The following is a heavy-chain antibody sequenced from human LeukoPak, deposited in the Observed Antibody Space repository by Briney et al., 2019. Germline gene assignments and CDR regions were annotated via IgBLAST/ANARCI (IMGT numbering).Heavy chain of an antibody. J-gene: IGHJ4*02. CDR2: MNPNSGNT. D-gene: IGHD3-16*02. CDR1: GYTFTGYY. CDR3: ARVEDYDYVWGSYRFFDY. Sequence: ASVKVSCKASGYTFTGYYMHWVRQAPGQGLEWMGWMNPNSGNTGYAQKFQGRVTMTRNTSISTAYMELSSLRSEDTAVYYCARVEDYDYVWGSYRFFDYWGQGTLVTVSS. V-gene: IGHV1-8*02.